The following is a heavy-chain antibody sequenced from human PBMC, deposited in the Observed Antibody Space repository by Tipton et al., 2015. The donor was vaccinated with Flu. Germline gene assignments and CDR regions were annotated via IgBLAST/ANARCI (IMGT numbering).Heavy chain of an antibody. CDR2: IDHSETA. V-gene: IGHV4-34*01. J-gene: IGHJ6*02. CDR1: GGSFSGYN. D-gene: IGHD2-21*01. Sequence: GLVKPSETLSLTCVVSGGSFSGYNGMWIRQRPGKGLEWIGEIDHSETATYAPSLRGRVTMSLDTSKNQLSLKVRSVTAADKGIYFWARSFRVAVIGGLDVWGQGTTVSVSS. CDR3: ARSFRVAVIGGLDV.